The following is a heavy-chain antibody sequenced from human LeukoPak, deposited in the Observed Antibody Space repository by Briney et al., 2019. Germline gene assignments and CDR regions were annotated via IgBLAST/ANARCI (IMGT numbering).Heavy chain of an antibody. D-gene: IGHD2-2*01. CDR2: ISWNSGSI. CDR3: AKDLRRYCSSTSCYPFDY. CDR1: GFTFDDYA. Sequence: GGSLRLSCAASGFTFDDYAMHWVRQAPGKGLEWVSGISWNSGSIGYADSVKGRFTISRDNAKNSLYLQMNSLRAEDTALYYCAKDLRRYCSSTSCYPFDYWGQGTLVTVSS. V-gene: IGHV3-9*01. J-gene: IGHJ4*02.